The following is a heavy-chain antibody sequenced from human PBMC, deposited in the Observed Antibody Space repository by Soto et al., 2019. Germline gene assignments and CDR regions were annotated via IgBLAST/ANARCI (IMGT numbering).Heavy chain of an antibody. D-gene: IGHD3-10*01. CDR3: ATSYGSGYRAFDY. CDR1: GDTFNFYS. J-gene: IGHJ4*02. V-gene: IGHV1-69*04. Sequence: QVQLVQSGAEVKGPGSSVKVSCKASGDTFNFYSINWVRQAPGLGLEWMGRVNPILSMSNFAQRFQGRVTMTATKATSTAYMEISGLRSEATAIYYCATSYGSGYRAFDYWGQGALVTVSS. CDR2: VNPILSMS.